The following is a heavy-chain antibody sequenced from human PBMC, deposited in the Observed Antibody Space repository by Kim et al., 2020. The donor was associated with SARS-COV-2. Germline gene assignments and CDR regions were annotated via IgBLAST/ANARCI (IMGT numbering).Heavy chain of an antibody. D-gene: IGHD6-13*01. CDR3: AKAGSSWYVPTDY. CDR1: GFTFSSYA. Sequence: GGSLRLSCAASGFTFSSYAMSWVRQAPGKGLEWVSAISGSGGSTFYADSVKGRFTISRNNSKNTLYLQMNSLRAEETAVYYCAKAGSSWYVPTDYWGQGTLVTVSS. CDR2: ISGSGGST. J-gene: IGHJ4*02. V-gene: IGHV3-23*01.